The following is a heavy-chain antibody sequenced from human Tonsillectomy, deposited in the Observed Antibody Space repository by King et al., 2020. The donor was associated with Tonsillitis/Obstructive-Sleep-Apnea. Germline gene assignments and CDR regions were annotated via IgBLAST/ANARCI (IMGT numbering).Heavy chain of an antibody. V-gene: IGHV3-23*04. J-gene: IGHJ4*02. CDR1: GLTFSTFA. Sequence: VQLVESGGGLVQPGGSLRLACVGSGLTFSTFAMTWVRQAPGKGLEWVSAIRHDDNTVHADSVKGRFTISRDSSKNTLYLQMNSLGAEDTAIYYCAIKGSVWSFDNWGQGTLVTVSS. CDR3: AIKGSVWSFDN. D-gene: IGHD6-19*01. CDR2: IRHDDNT.